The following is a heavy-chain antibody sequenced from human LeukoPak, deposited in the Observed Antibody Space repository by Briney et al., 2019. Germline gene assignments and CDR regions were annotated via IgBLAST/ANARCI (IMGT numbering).Heavy chain of an antibody. CDR2: MNPNSGNT. Sequence: ASLKVSCKASGYTFTSYDINWVRQATGQGLEWMGWMNPNSGNTDYAQKLQRRVHMTRNTSISTAYMELSSLRSEDTAVYYCAIFGVVITNFDYWGQGTLVTVSS. CDR1: GYTFTSYD. J-gene: IGHJ4*02. CDR3: AIFGVVITNFDY. D-gene: IGHD3-3*01. V-gene: IGHV1-8*01.